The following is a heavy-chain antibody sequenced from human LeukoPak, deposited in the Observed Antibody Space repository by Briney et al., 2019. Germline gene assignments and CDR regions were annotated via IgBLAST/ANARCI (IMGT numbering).Heavy chain of an antibody. CDR2: ISGNGGST. Sequence: GGSLGLSCAASGFTFSTYAMTWVRQAPGKGLEWVSAISGNGGSTYSADSVKGRFTISRDNSKNTLYLQMNSLRAEDTALYYCAEQTAEGDYDFWSGYYGFDYWGQGTLVTVSS. CDR3: AEQTAEGDYDFWSGYYGFDY. V-gene: IGHV3-23*01. CDR1: GFTFSTYA. D-gene: IGHD3-3*01. J-gene: IGHJ4*02.